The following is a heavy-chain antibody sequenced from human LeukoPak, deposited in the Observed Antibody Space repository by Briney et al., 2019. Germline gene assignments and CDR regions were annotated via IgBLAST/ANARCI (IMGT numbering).Heavy chain of an antibody. CDR1: GGSISSSSYY. D-gene: IGHD3-10*01. V-gene: IGHV4-39*07. CDR2: IYYSGST. CDR3: ARDSMVKRAFDI. Sequence: SETLSLTCTVSGGSISSSSYYWGWIRQPPGKGLEWIGSIYYSGSTYYNPSLKSRVTISVDRSKNQFSLKLSSVTAADTAVYYCARDSMVKRAFDIWGQGTMVTVSS. J-gene: IGHJ3*02.